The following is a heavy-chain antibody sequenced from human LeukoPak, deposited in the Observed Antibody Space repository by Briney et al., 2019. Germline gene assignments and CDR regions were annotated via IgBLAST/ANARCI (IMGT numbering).Heavy chain of an antibody. V-gene: IGHV3-48*03. J-gene: IGHJ4*02. CDR1: GFTFSSYE. CDR2: ISSSGSTI. D-gene: IGHD6-19*01. CDR3: ARDNSWYSSGWYFDY. Sequence: GGXLRLSCAASGFTFSSYEMNWVRQAPGKGLEWVSYISSSGSTIYYADSVKGRFTISRDNAKNSLYLQMNSLRAEDTAVYYCARDNSWYSSGWYFDYWGQGTLVTVSS.